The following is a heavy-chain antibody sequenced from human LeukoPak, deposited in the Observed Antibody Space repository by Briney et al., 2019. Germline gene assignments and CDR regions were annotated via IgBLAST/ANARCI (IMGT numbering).Heavy chain of an antibody. CDR3: AKGQELDDGVFDS. J-gene: IGHJ4*02. Sequence: GGSLRLSCAASGFTFSRIPMTWVRQAPGKGLDWVSTISSSGDTAYNTDSVKGRFTISRDNSKNTLYLQVNSLRVEDTAMYYCAKGQELDDGVFDSWGQGTLVTVSS. CDR2: ISSSGDTA. V-gene: IGHV3-23*01. D-gene: IGHD1-7*01. CDR1: GFTFSRIP.